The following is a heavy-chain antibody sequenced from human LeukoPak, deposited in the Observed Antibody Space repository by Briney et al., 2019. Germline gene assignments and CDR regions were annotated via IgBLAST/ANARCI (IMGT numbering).Heavy chain of an antibody. D-gene: IGHD3-10*01. J-gene: IGHJ6*03. CDR2: IYYSERT. Sequence: SETLSLTCAVSGGSISSGDYSWSWIRQPPGKGLEWIGYIYYSERTYYNPSLKSRVTISVDTSKNQFSLKLSSVTAADTAVYYCARTTMVRGTYYMDVWGKGTTVTISS. CDR3: ARTTMVRGTYYMDV. V-gene: IGHV4-30-4*07. CDR1: GGSISSGDYS.